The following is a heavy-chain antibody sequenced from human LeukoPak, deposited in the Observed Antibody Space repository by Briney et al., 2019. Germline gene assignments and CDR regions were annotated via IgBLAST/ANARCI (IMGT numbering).Heavy chain of an antibody. J-gene: IGHJ4*02. CDR1: GYTFTSYG. CDR3: ARGSRLLLPQPNDY. D-gene: IGHD2-21*02. V-gene: IGHV1-18*01. CDR2: ISAYNGNT. Sequence: ASVKVSCKASGYTFTSYGISWVRQAPGQGLEWMGWISAYNGNTNYAQKLQGRVTMTTDTSTSTAYMELRSLRSDDTAVYYCARGSRLLLPQPNDYWAREPWSPSPQ.